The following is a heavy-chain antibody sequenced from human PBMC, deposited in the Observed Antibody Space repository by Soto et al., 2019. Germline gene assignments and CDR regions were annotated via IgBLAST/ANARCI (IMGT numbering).Heavy chain of an antibody. V-gene: IGHV3-48*03. CDR2: ISSSGSTI. D-gene: IGHD6-13*01. CDR3: ARDQEAGSFFPYYYGMDV. J-gene: IGHJ6*02. Sequence: QPGGSLRLSCATSGFTFSSYEMSWVRQAPGKGLEWVSYISSSGSTIYYADSVKGRFTISRDNAKNSLYLQMDSLRAEDTAVYYCARDQEAGSFFPYYYGMDVWGQGTTVTVSS. CDR1: GFTFSSYE.